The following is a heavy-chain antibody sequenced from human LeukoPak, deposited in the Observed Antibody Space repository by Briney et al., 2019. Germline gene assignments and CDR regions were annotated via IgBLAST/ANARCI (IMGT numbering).Heavy chain of an antibody. V-gene: IGHV3-33*01. J-gene: IGHJ6*02. Sequence: GRSLRLSCAASGFTFSSYGMHWVRQAPGKGLEWVAVIWYDGSNKYYADSVKGRFTISRDNSKNTLYLQMNSLRAEDTAVYYCARERKGSSGYSHYYYYYGMDVWGQGTTVTVSS. CDR1: GFTFSSYG. CDR3: ARERKGSSGYSHYYYYYGMDV. CDR2: IWYDGSNK. D-gene: IGHD3-22*01.